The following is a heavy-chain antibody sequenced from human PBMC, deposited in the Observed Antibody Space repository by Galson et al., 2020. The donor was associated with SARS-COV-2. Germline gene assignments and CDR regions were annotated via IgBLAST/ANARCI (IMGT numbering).Heavy chain of an antibody. V-gene: IGHV3-30*04. CDR3: ASELVVSIDD. J-gene: IGHJ4*02. Sequence: GESLKISCAASGFTFSSYAMHWVRQAPGKGLEWVAVISYDGSNKYYADSVKGRFTISRDDSKNTLYLQMNSLRAEDTAVYYCASELVVSIDDWGQGTLVTVSS. CDR1: GFTFSSYA. D-gene: IGHD3-22*01. CDR2: ISYDGSNK.